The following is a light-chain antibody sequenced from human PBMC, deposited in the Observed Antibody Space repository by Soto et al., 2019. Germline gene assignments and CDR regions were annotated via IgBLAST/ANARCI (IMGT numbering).Light chain of an antibody. CDR1: QSVSSF. Sequence: ELVFTQSPATLSLSPGERATLSCRASQSVSSFLAWYQQKPGQAPRLLISDASNRATGIPARFSGSGSGTDFTLTISSLEPEDFAVYYCQQRGNWPQTFGQGTKV. V-gene: IGKV3-11*01. J-gene: IGKJ1*01. CDR2: DAS. CDR3: QQRGNWPQT.